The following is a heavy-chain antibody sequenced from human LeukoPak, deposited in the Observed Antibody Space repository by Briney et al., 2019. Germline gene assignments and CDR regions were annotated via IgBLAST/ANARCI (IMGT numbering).Heavy chain of an antibody. CDR2: FDPEDGET. V-gene: IGHV1-24*01. CDR3: ATGQYIPGPFDY. Sequence: GASVKASCKVSGYTLTELSMHWVRQAPGKGLEWMGGFDPEDGETIYAQKFQGRVTMTEDTSTDTAYMELSSLRSEDTAVYYCATGQYIPGPFDYWGQGTLVTVSS. D-gene: IGHD5-18*01. J-gene: IGHJ4*02. CDR1: GYTLTELS.